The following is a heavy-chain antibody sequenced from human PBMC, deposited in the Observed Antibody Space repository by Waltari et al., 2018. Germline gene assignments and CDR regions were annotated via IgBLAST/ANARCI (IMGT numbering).Heavy chain of an antibody. J-gene: IGHJ4*02. CDR2: ISTASGNP. D-gene: IGHD1-26*01. CDR1: GYTFTNFA. V-gene: IGHV7-4-1*02. Sequence: QVQLVQSGSELKKPGASVKIACKASGYTFTNFAVDLVRQAPGQGLEWMGWISTASGNPTYARDFTGRFVFSLDTSVSTAYLQITSLKAEDTALYFCARDRVVGATDWGYWGQGTLVTVST. CDR3: ARDRVVGATDWGY.